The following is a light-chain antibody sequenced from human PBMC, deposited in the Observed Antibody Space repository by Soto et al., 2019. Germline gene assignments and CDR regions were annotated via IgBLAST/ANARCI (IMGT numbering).Light chain of an antibody. CDR2: DAS. CDR1: QSLSTN. J-gene: IGKJ1*01. CDR3: HQYNNWPWT. Sequence: EVVMTQFPATLSVSPGGRATLSCRASQSLSTNLAWYQQRPGQAPRLLIHDASARATGIPVRFSGSGSETEFTLTIRSLQSEDFALYYCHQYNNWPWTFGQGTKVDI. V-gene: IGKV3-15*01.